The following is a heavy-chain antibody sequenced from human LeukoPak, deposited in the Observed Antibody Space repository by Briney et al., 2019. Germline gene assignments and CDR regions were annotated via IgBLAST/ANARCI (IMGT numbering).Heavy chain of an antibody. Sequence: GGSLRLSCAASGFTFSSYSMNWVRQAPGKGLEWVSYISSSSSTIYYADSVKGRFTISRDNAKNSLYLQMNSLRAEDTAVYYCARGAKMVFDYWGQGTLVTVSS. CDR1: GFTFSSYS. CDR3: ARGAKMVFDY. CDR2: ISSSSSTI. V-gene: IGHV3-48*04. D-gene: IGHD3-10*01. J-gene: IGHJ4*02.